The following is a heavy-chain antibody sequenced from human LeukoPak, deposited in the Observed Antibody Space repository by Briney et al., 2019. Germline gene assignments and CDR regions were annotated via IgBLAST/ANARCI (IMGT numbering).Heavy chain of an antibody. CDR1: GYSISTGYY. D-gene: IGHD2-2*01. Sequence: PSEILSLTCTVSGYSISTGYYWGWIRPPPGKGLEWIGSIRHSGNTYYNPSLKSRVTMSVDTSKNQFSLKLSSVTAADTAIYYCARVRYCTSNTCFYDFDYWGQGTLVTVSS. CDR2: IRHSGNT. CDR3: ARVRYCTSNTCFYDFDY. J-gene: IGHJ4*02. V-gene: IGHV4-38-2*02.